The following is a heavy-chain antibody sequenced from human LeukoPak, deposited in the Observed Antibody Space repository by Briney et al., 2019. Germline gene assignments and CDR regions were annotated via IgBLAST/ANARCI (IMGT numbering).Heavy chain of an antibody. Sequence: ASVKVSCKASGGTFSSYAISWVRQAPGQGLEWMGGIIPIFGTANYAQKFQGRVTITADESTSTAYMELSSLRSEDTAVYYCASNYDFWSGSPYYYYMDVWGKGTTVTVSS. J-gene: IGHJ6*03. CDR2: IIPIFGTA. CDR3: ASNYDFWSGSPYYYYMDV. D-gene: IGHD3-3*01. CDR1: GGTFSSYA. V-gene: IGHV1-69*13.